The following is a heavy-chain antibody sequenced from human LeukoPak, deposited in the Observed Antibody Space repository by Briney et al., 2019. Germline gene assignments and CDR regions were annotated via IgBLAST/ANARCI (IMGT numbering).Heavy chain of an antibody. J-gene: IGHJ4*02. D-gene: IGHD6-13*01. CDR3: AMAAGTEYYFDY. CDR1: GGSFSGYY. Sequence: SETLSLTCAVYGGSFSGYYWSWIRQPPGKGLEWIGEIYHSGSTNYNPSLKSRVTISVDKSKNQFSLKLSSVTAADTAVYYCAMAAGTEYYFDYWGQGTLVTVSS. V-gene: IGHV4-34*01. CDR2: IYHSGST.